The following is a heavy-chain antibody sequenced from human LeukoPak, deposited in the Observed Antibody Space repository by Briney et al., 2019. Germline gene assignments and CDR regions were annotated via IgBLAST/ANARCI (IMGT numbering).Heavy chain of an antibody. D-gene: IGHD3-3*01. J-gene: IGHJ6*02. CDR1: GFTFSSYW. CDR3: AKLPDYDFWSGYIYYYYYSGMDV. CDR2: INSDGSST. V-gene: IGHV3-74*01. Sequence: GGSLRLSCAASGFTFSSYWMHWVRQAPGKGLVWVSRINSDGSSTSYADSVKGRFTISRDNAKNTLYLQMNSLRAEDTAVYYCAKLPDYDFWSGYIYYYYYSGMDVWGQGTTVTVSS.